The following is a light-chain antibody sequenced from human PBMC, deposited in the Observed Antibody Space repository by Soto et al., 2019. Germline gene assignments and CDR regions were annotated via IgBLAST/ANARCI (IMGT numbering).Light chain of an antibody. CDR1: ESIVNY. V-gene: IGKV3D-15*01. Sequence: DIVLTQSPATVSVSPGDSATLSCRANESIVNYLAWYQQKPGQPPRLLIYSASTRAPGIPARLSGGGSGTQVSLSISSLQSEHFALYYFHQYQEWTRGTFGPGTKV. CDR3: HQYQEWTRGT. CDR2: SAS. J-gene: IGKJ1*01.